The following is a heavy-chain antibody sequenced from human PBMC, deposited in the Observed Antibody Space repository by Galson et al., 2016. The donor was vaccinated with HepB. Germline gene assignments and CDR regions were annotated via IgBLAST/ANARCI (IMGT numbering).Heavy chain of an antibody. CDR2: VYSPGNT. CDR3: ARAGRYHSSGYYYDAGFVY. CDR1: GGSISSGDYY. D-gene: IGHD3-22*01. J-gene: IGHJ4*02. V-gene: IGHV4-30-4*01. Sequence: TLSLTCTVSGGSISSGDYYWSWIRQPPGKGLEWIWYVYSPGNTDYNPSPKSRLTISLDPSNKHFSLKLTAVTAADTAVYYCARAGRYHSSGYYYDAGFVYWGQGTLVTVSS.